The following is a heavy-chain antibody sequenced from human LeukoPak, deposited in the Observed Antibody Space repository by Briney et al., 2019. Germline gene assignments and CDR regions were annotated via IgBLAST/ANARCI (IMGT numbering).Heavy chain of an antibody. CDR3: AKDRPNFHENSGHYYRRDGDS. J-gene: IGHJ5*01. D-gene: IGHD3-22*01. CDR2: MCGTAGCT. V-gene: IGHV3-23*01. CDR1: GFTFYMYA. Sequence: GGSLRLSCQASGFTFYMYAMSWVRQAPGKGLELVASMCGTAGCTFYPDSVKGRFTISRDNSNNILDLQMNSLSAEETALYYCAKDRPNFHENSGHYYRRDGDSWGQGTLVTVSS.